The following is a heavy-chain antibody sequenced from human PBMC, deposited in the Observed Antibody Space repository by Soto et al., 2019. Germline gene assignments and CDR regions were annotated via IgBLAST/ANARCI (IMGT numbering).Heavy chain of an antibody. CDR2: IIPIFGTA. Sequence: SVKVSCKASGGTFSSYAISWVRQAPGQGLEWMGGIIPIFGTANYAQKFQGRVTITADESTSTAYMELSSLRSEDTAVYYCARDREWELLSAFDIWGQGTMVTVSS. J-gene: IGHJ3*02. V-gene: IGHV1-69*13. CDR3: ARDREWELLSAFDI. D-gene: IGHD1-26*01. CDR1: GGTFSSYA.